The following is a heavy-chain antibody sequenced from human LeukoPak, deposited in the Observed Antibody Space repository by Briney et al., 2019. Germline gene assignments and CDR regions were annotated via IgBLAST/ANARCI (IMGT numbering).Heavy chain of an antibody. D-gene: IGHD2-15*01. CDR2: IYYSGNS. Sequence: SETLSLTCTVSGGSISSYYWSWIRQPPGKGLEWIGYIYYSGNSNYNPSLKSRVTISADTSKNEFSLKLSSVTAADTAVYFCAGGARYCSGGSCLDNWGQGTLVTVSS. V-gene: IGHV4-59*01. J-gene: IGHJ4*02. CDR1: GGSISSYY. CDR3: AGGARYCSGGSCLDN.